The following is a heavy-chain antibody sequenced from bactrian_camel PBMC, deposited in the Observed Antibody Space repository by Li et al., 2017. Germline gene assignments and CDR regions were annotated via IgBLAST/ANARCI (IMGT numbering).Heavy chain of an antibody. CDR3: AAGLKGGSWACREKNPNDYVF. V-gene: IGHV3S55*01. Sequence: HVQLVESGGGSVQAGESLRLSCTASGLTLDNSDMGWYRQAHGNECELVSAISTDGSTYYADSVKGRFTISQDNAKNTVYLRMNSLKPEDTAVYYCAAGLKGGSWACREKNPNDYVFWGQGTQVTVS. CDR1: GLTLDNSD. J-gene: IGHJ4*01. D-gene: IGHD2*01. CDR2: ISTDGST.